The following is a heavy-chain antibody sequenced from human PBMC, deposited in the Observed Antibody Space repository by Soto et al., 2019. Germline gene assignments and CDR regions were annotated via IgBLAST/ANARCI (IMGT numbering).Heavy chain of an antibody. V-gene: IGHV1-46*01. CDR2: INPSGGST. Sequence: ASVKVSCKASGYTFTSYYMHWVRQAPGQGLGWMGIINPSGGSTSYAQKFQGRVTMTRDTSTSTVYMELSSLRSEDTAVYYCAIDSYCFTTNCYAPDAFDIWGQGTMVTVSS. D-gene: IGHD2-2*01. CDR1: GYTFTSYY. J-gene: IGHJ3*02. CDR3: AIDSYCFTTNCYAPDAFDI.